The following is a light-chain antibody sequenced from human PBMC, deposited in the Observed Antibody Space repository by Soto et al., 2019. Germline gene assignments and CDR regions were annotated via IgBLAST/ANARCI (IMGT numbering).Light chain of an antibody. CDR3: QQSYRT. Sequence: DIQRTQSPSSLSASVGHRVTITCRASQSISSYLNWYQQKPGKAPKLLIYAASSLQSGVPSRFSGSGSGTDFTLTISSLQPEDFATYYCQQSYRTFGQGTRLEIK. V-gene: IGKV1-39*01. J-gene: IGKJ5*01. CDR2: AAS. CDR1: QSISSY.